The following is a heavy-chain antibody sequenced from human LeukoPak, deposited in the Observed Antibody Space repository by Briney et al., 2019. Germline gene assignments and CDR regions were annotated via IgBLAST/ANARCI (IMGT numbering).Heavy chain of an antibody. J-gene: IGHJ4*02. CDR2: IRSNSGTI. CDR3: ARGPPVGRSFGDC. Sequence: GGSLSLSRAASGFPHCSYGMHGVPPRPGGGRECVLAIRSNSGTILYAGPVKGRFTVSKDNATNSPYLQMNSLRAEDPVLYYFARGPPVGRSFGDCGGQGTLV. V-gene: IGHV3-9*01. CDR1: GFPHCSYG. D-gene: IGHD3-16*01.